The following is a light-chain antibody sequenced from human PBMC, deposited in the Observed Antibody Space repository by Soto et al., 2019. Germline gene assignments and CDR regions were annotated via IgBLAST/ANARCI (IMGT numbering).Light chain of an antibody. CDR3: QHYGNSPK. CDR1: QSVSSGY. V-gene: IGKV3-20*01. Sequence: EIVLTQSPGTLSLSPGDGATLSCRPSQSVSSGYLAWYQHKPGQAPRLLIYGASRRATGIPDRFSGSGSGTDFTLSISRLEPEDFAVYWCQHYGNSPKFGQGTKVDIK. CDR2: GAS. J-gene: IGKJ1*01.